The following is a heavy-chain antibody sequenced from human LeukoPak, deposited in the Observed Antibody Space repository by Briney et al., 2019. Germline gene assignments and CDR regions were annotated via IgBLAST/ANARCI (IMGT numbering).Heavy chain of an antibody. CDR3: ARGVRFLEWPYYYYYYYMDV. Sequence: SVTVSCKASGGTFSSYAISWVRQAPGQGLEWMGGIIPIFGTANYAQKFQGRVTITTDESTSTAYMELSSLRSEDTAVYYCARGVRFLEWPYYYYYYYMDVWGKGTTVTVSS. CDR2: IIPIFGTA. J-gene: IGHJ6*03. V-gene: IGHV1-69*05. CDR1: GGTFSSYA. D-gene: IGHD3-3*01.